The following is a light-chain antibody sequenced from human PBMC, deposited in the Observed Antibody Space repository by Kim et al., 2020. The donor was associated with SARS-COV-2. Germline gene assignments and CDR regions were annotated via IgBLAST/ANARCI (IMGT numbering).Light chain of an antibody. Sequence: EIVLTQSPGTLSLSPGERATLSCRASQSLSSNYLVWYQQKPGQAPRLLFYGASSRATGIPDRFSGSGSGTDFSLTISRLEPEDFAVYYCQQYGSSSTETFGQGTKVDIK. V-gene: IGKV3-20*01. J-gene: IGKJ1*01. CDR3: QQYGSSSTET. CDR1: QSLSSNY. CDR2: GAS.